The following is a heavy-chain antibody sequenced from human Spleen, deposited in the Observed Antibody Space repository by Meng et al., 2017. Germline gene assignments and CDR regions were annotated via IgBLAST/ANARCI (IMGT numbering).Heavy chain of an antibody. CDR1: GGSISGGDYY. D-gene: IGHD3-10*01. CDR2: IHFSGST. V-gene: IGHV4-30-4*01. Sequence: QVQLPESGPGLVKPSQTLSLTCTVFGGSISGGDYYWSWIRQPPGKGLEWIGYIHFSGSTYYNPSLNSRITISVDMSRNQFSLRLTSVTAADTAVYHCLRGSGGSVWGQGTLVTVSS. J-gene: IGHJ1*01. CDR3: LRGSGGSV.